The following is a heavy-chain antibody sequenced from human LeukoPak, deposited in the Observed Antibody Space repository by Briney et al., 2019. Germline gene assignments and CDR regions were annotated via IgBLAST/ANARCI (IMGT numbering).Heavy chain of an antibody. J-gene: IGHJ6*03. V-gene: IGHV3-23*01. D-gene: IGHD2-15*01. CDR2: ISSTGGTT. CDR1: GITFSSYG. CDR3: AKNGDRGAYCTGGTCYPYFYYYMDV. Sequence: QPGGSLRLSCAASGITFSSYGMSWVRQAPGKGLEWVSSISSTGGTTYYADSVKGRFTISRDNSKNTLYLQMNSLRAEDTAIYYCAKNGDRGAYCTGGTCYPYFYYYMDVLGKGTTVTI.